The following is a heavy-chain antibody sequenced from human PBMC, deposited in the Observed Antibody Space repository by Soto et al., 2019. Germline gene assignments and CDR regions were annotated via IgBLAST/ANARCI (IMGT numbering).Heavy chain of an antibody. CDR1: GGSISSSSYY. Sequence: SETLSLICTVSGGSISSSSYYWGWIRQPPGKGLEWIGSIYYSGSTYYNPSLKSRVTISVDTSKNQFSLKLSSVTAADTAVYYCARPGQWLGNDAFDIWGQGTMVTVSS. CDR2: IYYSGST. J-gene: IGHJ3*02. CDR3: ARPGQWLGNDAFDI. D-gene: IGHD6-19*01. V-gene: IGHV4-39*01.